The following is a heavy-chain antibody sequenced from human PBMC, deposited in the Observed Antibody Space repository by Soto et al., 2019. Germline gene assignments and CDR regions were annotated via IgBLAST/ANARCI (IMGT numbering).Heavy chain of an antibody. CDR3: AREVRTSGWFRRLDS. Sequence: GGSLRLSCAVSGFTFNDYYMSWIRQAPGKGLEWISYISGGGSTTYHADSVRGRFTISRDNAKNSLFLQMNSLRAEDTAVYYCAREVRTSGWFRRLDSWGQGILVTVSS. V-gene: IGHV3-11*01. J-gene: IGHJ4*02. CDR1: GFTFNDYY. D-gene: IGHD6-19*01. CDR2: ISGGGSTT.